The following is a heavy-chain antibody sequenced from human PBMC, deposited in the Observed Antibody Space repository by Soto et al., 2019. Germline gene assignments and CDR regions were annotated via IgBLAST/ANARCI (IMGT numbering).Heavy chain of an antibody. CDR1: GGSISWSTYH. V-gene: IGHV4-39*01. CDR3: ARQYSSSWYYHY. Sequence: ASETLSLTCIVSGGSISWSTYHWGWVRQPPGKGLEWIGSVYYSGSTYYNPSLKSRVTISVDTSKNQFSLKLSSVTAADTAVYYCARQYSSSWYYHYWGQGTLVTVSS. CDR2: VYYSGST. J-gene: IGHJ4*02. D-gene: IGHD6-13*01.